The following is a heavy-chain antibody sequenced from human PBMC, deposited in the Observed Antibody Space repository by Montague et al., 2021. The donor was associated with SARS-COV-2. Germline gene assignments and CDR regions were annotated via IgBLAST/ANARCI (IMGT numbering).Heavy chain of an antibody. D-gene: IGHD2-15*01. Sequence: SETLALTCTVSGGSISSSSYYWGWIRQPPGKGLEWLGGIDYSGSTYYXXXLESRVTISVDTSKNQFSLKLSSVTAADTAVYYCARVISRQNNIVVVGLYYFDYWGQGTLVTVSS. V-gene: IGHV4-39*07. CDR3: ARVISRQNNIVVVGLYYFDY. CDR2: IDYSGST. CDR1: GGSISSSSYY. J-gene: IGHJ4*02.